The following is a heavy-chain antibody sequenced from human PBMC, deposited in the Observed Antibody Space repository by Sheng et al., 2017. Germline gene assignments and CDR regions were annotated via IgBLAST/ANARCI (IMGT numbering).Heavy chain of an antibody. J-gene: IGHJ4*02. Sequence: QVQLQESGPGLVKPSGTLSLTCAVSGGSISGNNWWSWVRQPPGKGLEWIGEIYHSGSTNYNPSLKSRVTISVDKSKNQFSLHLRSVTAADTAVYYCARLGYSSAYYLDYWGQGTLVTVSS. D-gene: IGHD6-19*01. CDR3: ARLGYSSAYYLDY. V-gene: IGHV4-4*02. CDR1: GGSISGNNW. CDR2: IYHSGST.